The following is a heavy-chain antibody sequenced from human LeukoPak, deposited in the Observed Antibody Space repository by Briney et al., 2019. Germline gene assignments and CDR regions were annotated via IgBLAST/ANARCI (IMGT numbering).Heavy chain of an antibody. CDR1: GGSISSSSYY. Sequence: SETLSLTCTVSGGSISSSSYYWGWIRQPPGKGLERIGSIYYSGSTYYNPSLKSRVTISVDASKNQFSLKLSSVTAADTAVYYCARDRSSGFFDYWGQGTLVTVPS. CDR3: ARDRSSGFFDY. V-gene: IGHV4-39*07. J-gene: IGHJ4*02. CDR2: IYYSGST. D-gene: IGHD6-19*01.